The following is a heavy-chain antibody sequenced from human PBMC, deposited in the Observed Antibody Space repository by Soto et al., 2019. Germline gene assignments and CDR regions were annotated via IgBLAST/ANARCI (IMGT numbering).Heavy chain of an antibody. D-gene: IGHD1-26*01. CDR2: IIPIFGTA. Sequence: SVKVSCRAYGAPFSRYAISWVRQAPGQGLEWMGGIIPIFGTANYAQKLQGRVTITADESTSTAYMELSSLRSEDTAVYYCARDYGSGSYSGPRDAFDIWGQGTMVTVSS. J-gene: IGHJ3*02. V-gene: IGHV1-69*13. CDR3: ARDYGSGSYSGPRDAFDI. CDR1: GAPFSRYA.